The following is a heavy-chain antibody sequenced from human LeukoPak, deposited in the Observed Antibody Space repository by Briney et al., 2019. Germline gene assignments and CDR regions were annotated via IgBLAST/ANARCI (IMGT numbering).Heavy chain of an antibody. CDR3: ARQVGPTAMVTLIDY. D-gene: IGHD5-18*01. J-gene: IGHJ4*02. V-gene: IGHV5-51*01. Sequence: GESLKISCKGSGYSFTSYWIGWVRPMPGKGLEWMGIIYPGDSDTRYSPSFQGQVTISADKSISTAYLQWSSLKASDTAMYYCARQVGPTAMVTLIDYWGQGTLVTVSS. CDR1: GYSFTSYW. CDR2: IYPGDSDT.